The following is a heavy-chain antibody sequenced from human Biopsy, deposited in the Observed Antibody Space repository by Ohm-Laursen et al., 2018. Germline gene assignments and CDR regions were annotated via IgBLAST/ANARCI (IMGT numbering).Heavy chain of an antibody. CDR2: IYYSGTT. Sequence: SETLSLTCTVSGVSIGTYYWTWIRQPPGKGLEGIASIYYSGTTNKNPSLKSRVTISVDTSKRQFYLELSFVTAADTAIYYCARVRGGFLEWFDYWGQGTLITVSS. CDR1: GVSIGTYY. J-gene: IGHJ5*01. V-gene: IGHV4-59*01. CDR3: ARVRGGFLEWFDY. D-gene: IGHD3-3*01.